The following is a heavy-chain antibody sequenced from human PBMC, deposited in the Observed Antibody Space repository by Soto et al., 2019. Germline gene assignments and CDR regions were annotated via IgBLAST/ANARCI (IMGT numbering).Heavy chain of an antibody. J-gene: IGHJ6*02. CDR2: IWYDGSNK. Sequence: QVQLVESGGGVVQPGRSLRLSCAASGFTFSSYGMHWVRQAPGKGLEWVAGIWYDGSNKYYADSVKGRFTISRDNSKNTLYLQMNSLRAEDTAVYYCARRRQKRGRRSHYDSSGYYHLLDVWGQGTTVTVSS. CDR1: GFTFSSYG. CDR3: ARRRQKRGRRSHYDSSGYYHLLDV. V-gene: IGHV3-33*01. D-gene: IGHD3-22*01.